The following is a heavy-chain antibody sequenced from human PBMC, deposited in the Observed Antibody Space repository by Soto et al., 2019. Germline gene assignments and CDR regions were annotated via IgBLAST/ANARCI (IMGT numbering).Heavy chain of an antibody. V-gene: IGHV4-34*01. CDR2: IDHSGYT. CDR3: ARVRDWFDP. Sequence: SETLSLTCAVYGGSFSGYYWNWIRQPPGKGLEWIGEIDHSGYTNYNPSLKSRATISVDTSKNQFSLRLTSVTAADTAVYYCARVRDWFDPWGQGTLVTVSS. CDR1: GGSFSGYY. J-gene: IGHJ5*02. D-gene: IGHD3-3*01.